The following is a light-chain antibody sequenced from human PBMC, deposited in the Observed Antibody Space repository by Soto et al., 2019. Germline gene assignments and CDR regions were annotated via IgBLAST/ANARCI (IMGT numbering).Light chain of an antibody. Sequence: EIVLTQSPGTLSLSPGERATLSCRASQSVSSSYLAWYQQKPGQAPRLLIYGASSRATGIPDRFSGSGSGTDFTLTISRLGPGDVAVYYCQKYGRSPRTFGQGTKVEIK. CDR1: QSVSSSY. CDR3: QKYGRSPRT. CDR2: GAS. V-gene: IGKV3-20*01. J-gene: IGKJ1*01.